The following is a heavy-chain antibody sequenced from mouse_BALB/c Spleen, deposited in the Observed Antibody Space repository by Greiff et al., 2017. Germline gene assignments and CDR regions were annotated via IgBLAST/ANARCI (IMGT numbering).Heavy chain of an antibody. CDR2: INPSNGGT. Sequence: QVQLKQSGAELVKPGASVKLSCKASGYTFTSYYMYWVKQRPGQGLEWIGEINPSNGGTNFNEKFKSKATLTVDKSSSTAYMQLSSLTSEDSAVYYCTRRLGMDYWGQGTTLTVSS. J-gene: IGHJ2*01. D-gene: IGHD1-2*01. V-gene: IGHV1S81*02. CDR3: TRRLGMDY. CDR1: GYTFTSYY.